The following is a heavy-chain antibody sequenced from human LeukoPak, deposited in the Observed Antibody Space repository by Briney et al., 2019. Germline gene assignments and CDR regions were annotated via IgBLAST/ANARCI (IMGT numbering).Heavy chain of an antibody. V-gene: IGHV1-2*02. CDR2: INPNSGGT. J-gene: IGHJ4*02. CDR3: ARDYSGSPRATLYYFDY. CDR1: GYTFTGDY. D-gene: IGHD1-26*01. Sequence: GASVKVSCKASGYTFTGDYMHWVRQAPGQGLEWMGWINPNSGGTDYAQKFQGRVTMTRDTSISTAYMELSRLRSDDTAVYYCARDYSGSPRATLYYFDYWGQGTLVTVSS.